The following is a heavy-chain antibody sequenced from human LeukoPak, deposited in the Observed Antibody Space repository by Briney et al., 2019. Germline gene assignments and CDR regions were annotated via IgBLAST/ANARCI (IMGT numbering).Heavy chain of an antibody. Sequence: PGGSLSLSCAASGFTVSSNYMSWVRQAPGKGLEWVSVFYSGGSTYDEESMKGRFTISRDNSKKPLYLQINSLRAEDTAVYYCAISLTCRGTLCYFFDYWGQGSLVTVSS. CDR1: GFTVSSNY. CDR3: AISLTCRGTLCYFFDY. J-gene: IGHJ4*02. CDR2: FYSGGST. D-gene: IGHD1/OR15-1a*01. V-gene: IGHV3-53*01.